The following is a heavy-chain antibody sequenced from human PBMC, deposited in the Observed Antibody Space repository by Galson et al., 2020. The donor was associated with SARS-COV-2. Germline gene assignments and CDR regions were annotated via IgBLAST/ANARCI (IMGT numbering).Heavy chain of an antibody. CDR3: AKDQERQQLGDAFDI. V-gene: IGHV3-43D*03. CDR1: GFTFDDYA. D-gene: IGHD6-13*01. CDR2: ISWDGGST. J-gene: IGHJ3*02. Sequence: LSLTCAASGFTFDDYAMHWVRQAPGKGLEWVSLISWDGGSTYYADSVKGRFTISRDNSKNSLYLQMNSLRAEDTALYYCAKDQERQQLGDAFDIWGQGTMVTVSS.